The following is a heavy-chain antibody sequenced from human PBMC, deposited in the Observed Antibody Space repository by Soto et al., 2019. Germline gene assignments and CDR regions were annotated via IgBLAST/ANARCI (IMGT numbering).Heavy chain of an antibody. Sequence: QVQLMQSGAEVKKPGASVKVSCKVSGDTVTEYYIHWVRQAPGQGLDWMGTVNPSGGHTTYAQHFLGRVTMTRDTATSTLYMELTSLTSEDTAVYYCARGGHVVVVTAALDYWGQGTLVTVSS. J-gene: IGHJ4*02. D-gene: IGHD2-21*02. CDR3: ARGGHVVVVTAALDY. CDR2: VNPSGGHT. V-gene: IGHV1-46*01. CDR1: GDTVTEYY.